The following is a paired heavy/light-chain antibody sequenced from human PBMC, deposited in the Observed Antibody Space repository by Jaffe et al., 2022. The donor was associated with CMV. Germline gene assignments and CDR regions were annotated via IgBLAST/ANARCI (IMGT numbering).Heavy chain of an antibody. D-gene: IGHD2-2*01. CDR1: GGSISNGGYY. CDR3: ARPRPQCSSTSCPFEY. V-gene: IGHV4-39*01. Sequence: QLQLQESGPGLVRPSETLSLTCSVSGGSISNGGYYWGWVRQPPGKGLEWVGSIYFTGSTYYKWSLGSRLTISVDTSKNQFSLKLTSVTAADTAVYYCARPRPQCSSTSCPFEYWGQGTLVTVSS. J-gene: IGHJ4*02. CDR2: IYFTGST.
Light chain of an antibody. J-gene: IGKJ1*01. CDR3: QQYNHDST. CDR1: QSINSW. V-gene: IGKV1-5*03. Sequence: DIQMTQSPSTLSASIGDRVTITCRASQSINSWLAWYQQKPGKAPKLLIYKASNLESGVPSRFSGSESGTEFTLTISSLQPDDFATYYCQQYNHDSTFGQGTKVEIK. CDR2: KAS.